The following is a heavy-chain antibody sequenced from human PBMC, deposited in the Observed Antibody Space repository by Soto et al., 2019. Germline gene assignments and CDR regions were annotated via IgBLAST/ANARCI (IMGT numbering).Heavy chain of an antibody. J-gene: IGHJ4*02. CDR2: ISPRSGGT. Sequence: ASVKVSCKASGYTFIDYYMHWVRQAPGQGFEWMGRISPRSGGTNYAQKFQGRVTMTWDTSLNTAYMEPSSLISEDTAVYYCARPPGYISDWYYFDLWGQGTLVTVSS. D-gene: IGHD3-9*01. V-gene: IGHV1-2*02. CDR3: ARPPGYISDWYYFDL. CDR1: GYTFIDYY.